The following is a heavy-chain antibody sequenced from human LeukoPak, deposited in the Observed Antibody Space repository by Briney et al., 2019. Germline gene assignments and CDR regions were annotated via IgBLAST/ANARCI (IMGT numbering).Heavy chain of an antibody. V-gene: IGHV4-59*01. J-gene: IGHJ4*02. D-gene: IGHD5-24*01. CDR1: GGSISDYY. CDR2: IDYSGST. Sequence: SETLSLTCTASGGSISDYYWSWIRQPPGKGLEWIGYIDYSGSTDYKPSIKSRVTMSVDTSKNQFSLKLNSVTPADTAIYYCTRDRRDGYNYVDYWGQGTLVTVSS. CDR3: TRDRRDGYNYVDY.